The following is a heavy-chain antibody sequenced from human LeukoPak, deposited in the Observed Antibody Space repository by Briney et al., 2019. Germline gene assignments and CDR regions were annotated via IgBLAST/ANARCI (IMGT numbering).Heavy chain of an antibody. D-gene: IGHD5-18*01. CDR2: IYYSVST. Sequence: SQTLSLTCTVSGGSISSGGYYWSWIRQHPGKGLEWIGYIYYSVSTYSTPSIKSRVTISVDTSKTQFSLKLSSVTAADSAVYYCARDSYSYGYIAYWGQGTLVTVSS. CDR3: ARDSYSYGYIAY. CDR1: GGSISSGGYY. J-gene: IGHJ4*02. V-gene: IGHV4-31*03.